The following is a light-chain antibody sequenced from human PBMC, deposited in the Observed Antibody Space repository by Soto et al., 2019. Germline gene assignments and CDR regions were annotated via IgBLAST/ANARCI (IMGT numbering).Light chain of an antibody. V-gene: IGKV1-5*03. CDR1: QTISSW. J-gene: IGKJ1*01. Sequence: DIQMTQSPSTLSGSVGDRVTITCRASQTISSWLAWYQQKPGKAPKLLIYAASSLESGVPSRFSGSGSGTESTLTISSLQPDDFATYYCHHYNTHSTFGQGTKVDIK. CDR2: AAS. CDR3: HHYNTHST.